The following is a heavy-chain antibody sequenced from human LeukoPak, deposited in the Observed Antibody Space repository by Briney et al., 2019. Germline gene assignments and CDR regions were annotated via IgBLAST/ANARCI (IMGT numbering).Heavy chain of an antibody. D-gene: IGHD6-19*01. V-gene: IGHV3-30*02. J-gene: IGHJ4*02. Sequence: GGSLRLSCAASGFTFSSYGMHWVRQAPGKGLEWVAFIRYDGSNKYYADSVKGRFTISRDNSKNTLYLQMNSLRAEDTAVYYCARTISSGAYYFDYWGQGTLVTVSS. CDR2: IRYDGSNK. CDR3: ARTISSGAYYFDY. CDR1: GFTFSSYG.